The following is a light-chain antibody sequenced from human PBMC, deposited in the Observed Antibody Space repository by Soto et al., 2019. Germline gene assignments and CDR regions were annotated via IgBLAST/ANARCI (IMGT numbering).Light chain of an antibody. V-gene: IGKV1-33*01. CDR1: QDISNN. CDR3: QQYYHLPRT. J-gene: IGKJ2*01. Sequence: DIQMTQSPSSLSASVGDRVTITCQASQDISNNLHWYQVKPGKAPKLLIYDASNLETGVPSRVSGSGSGTDFTFTINSLQPEDVATDYCQQYYHLPRTFVQGSKLQIK. CDR2: DAS.